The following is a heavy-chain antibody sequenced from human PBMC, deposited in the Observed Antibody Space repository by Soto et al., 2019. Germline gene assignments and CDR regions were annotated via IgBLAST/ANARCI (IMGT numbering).Heavy chain of an antibody. Sequence: EVQLLESGGGLVQPGGSLRLSCAASGFTFSSYAMRWVRQAPGKGLEWVSAISGSGGSTYYADSVKGRFTISRDNSKNTLYLQMNSLRAEDTAVYYCAKDTAPTIGGVIVTPFAPWGQGTLVTVSS. CDR1: GFTFSSYA. V-gene: IGHV3-23*01. CDR2: ISGSGGST. D-gene: IGHD3-16*02. CDR3: AKDTAPTIGGVIVTPFAP. J-gene: IGHJ5*02.